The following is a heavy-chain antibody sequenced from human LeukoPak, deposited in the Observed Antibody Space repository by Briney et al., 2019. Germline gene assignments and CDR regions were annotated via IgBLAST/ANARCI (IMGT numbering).Heavy chain of an antibody. D-gene: IGHD5-24*01. CDR2: TIPFLGLA. CDR1: GGNFSTYA. V-gene: IGHV1-69*04. J-gene: IGHJ4*02. Sequence: SVKVSCKASGGNFSTYAISWVRQAPGQGLEWMGRTIPFLGLASSAQKFQGGVTITADKSTNIAYLEVSSLASDDTAVYYCAGGSLETDTIMARDWGQGTLVTVSS. CDR3: AGGSLETDTIMARD.